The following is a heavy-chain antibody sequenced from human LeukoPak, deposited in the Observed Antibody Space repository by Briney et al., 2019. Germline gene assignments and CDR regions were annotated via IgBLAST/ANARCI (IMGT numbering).Heavy chain of an antibody. J-gene: IGHJ4*02. V-gene: IGHV3-74*01. CDR3: ARGEVVVAATPLDYGDWNFDY. Sequence: GGSLRLSCEASGFTFSSYWMHWVRQVPGKGLVWVSRISDGSTTTYADSVKGRFTISRDNAKNTLYLQMNRLRAEDTAVYYCARGEVVVAATPLDYGDWNFDYWGQGTLVTVSS. CDR1: GFTFSSYW. CDR2: ISDGSTT. D-gene: IGHD2-15*01.